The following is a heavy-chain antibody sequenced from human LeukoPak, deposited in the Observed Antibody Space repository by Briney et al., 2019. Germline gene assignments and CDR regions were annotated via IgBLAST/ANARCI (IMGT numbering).Heavy chain of an antibody. CDR1: GGSVSSGSYY. CDR3: ARGPPAKPGTGYYYGMDV. D-gene: IGHD2-2*01. CDR2: IYYSGST. V-gene: IGHV4-61*01. J-gene: IGHJ6*02. Sequence: SETLSLTCTVSGGSVSSGSYYWSWIRQPPGKGLEWIGYIYYSGSTNYNPSLKSRATISVDTSKNQFSLKLSSVTAADTAVYYCARGPPAKPGTGYYYGMDVWGQGTTVTVSS.